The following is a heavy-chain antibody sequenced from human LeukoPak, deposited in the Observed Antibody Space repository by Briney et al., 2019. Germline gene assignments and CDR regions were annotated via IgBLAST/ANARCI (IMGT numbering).Heavy chain of an antibody. V-gene: IGHV3-23*01. CDR3: AKGDYYDSSGYDY. Sequence: GGSLRLSCAASGFTFSSYAMSWVRQAPGKGLEWVSAISGSGGSTYYADSVKGRFTIPRDNSKNTLYLQMNSLRAEDTAVYYCAKGDYYDSSGYDYWGQGTLVTVSS. J-gene: IGHJ4*02. CDR2: ISGSGGST. D-gene: IGHD3-22*01. CDR1: GFTFSSYA.